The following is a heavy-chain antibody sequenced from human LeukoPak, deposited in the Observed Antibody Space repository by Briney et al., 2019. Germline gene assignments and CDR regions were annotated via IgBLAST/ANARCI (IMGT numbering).Heavy chain of an antibody. D-gene: IGHD5-18*01. J-gene: IGHJ6*02. V-gene: IGHV3-23*01. Sequence: PGGSLRLSWAASGFTFSSYAMSWVRQAPGKGLEWVSAISGSGGSTYYADSVKGRFTISRDNSKNTLYLQMNSLRAEDTAVYYCAKVQGRGYSYGYYYYYGMDVWGQGTTVTVSS. CDR2: ISGSGGST. CDR3: AKVQGRGYSYGYYYYYGMDV. CDR1: GFTFSSYA.